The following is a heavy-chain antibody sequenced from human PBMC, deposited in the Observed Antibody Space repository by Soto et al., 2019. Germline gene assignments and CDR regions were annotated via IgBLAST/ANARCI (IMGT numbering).Heavy chain of an antibody. Sequence: GWSLRLSCASSVFTFIAYAFHWVRQAPGKGLEWLSVISYDGRETHYADSVEGRFIISRDGSKKTAYLQMNSLRGDDTAVYFCATDPVAVTGSFIDSWGQGTLVTVSS. CDR2: ISYDGRET. CDR1: VFTFIAYA. J-gene: IGHJ4*02. D-gene: IGHD2-21*02. CDR3: ATDPVAVTGSFIDS. V-gene: IGHV3-30-3*01.